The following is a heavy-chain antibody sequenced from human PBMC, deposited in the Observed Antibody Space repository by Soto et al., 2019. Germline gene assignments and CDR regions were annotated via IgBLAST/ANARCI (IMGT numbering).Heavy chain of an antibody. Sequence: GESLKISCKGSGYNFNIYWIGWVRQMPGKGLEWMGIIYPGDSNTRYSPSFQGQVTISADKSTSTVYLQWSSLKASDTAIYYCARTSTNWFDPWGQGTLVTVSS. CDR2: IYPGDSNT. CDR3: ARTSTNWFDP. V-gene: IGHV5-51*01. J-gene: IGHJ5*02. D-gene: IGHD4-17*01. CDR1: GYNFNIYW.